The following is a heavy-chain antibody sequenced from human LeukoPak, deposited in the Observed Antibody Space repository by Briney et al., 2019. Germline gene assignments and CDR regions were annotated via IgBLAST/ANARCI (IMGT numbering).Heavy chain of an antibody. CDR1: GFTFSSYA. Sequence: PGGSLRLSCAASGFTFSSYAMSWVRQAPGKGLEWVSGISGRGGTTYYADSVKGRFTISRDNSKNTLYLQMNSLRAEDTALYYCAKHQYQVVVPAALGIDYWGQGTLVTVSS. J-gene: IGHJ4*02. CDR3: AKHQYQVVVPAALGIDY. D-gene: IGHD2-2*01. V-gene: IGHV3-23*01. CDR2: ISGRGGTT.